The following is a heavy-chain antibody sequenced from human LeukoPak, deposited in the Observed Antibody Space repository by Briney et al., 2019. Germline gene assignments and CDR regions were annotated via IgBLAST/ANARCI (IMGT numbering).Heavy chain of an antibody. Sequence: ASVKVSCKASGHTFTGYYMHWVRQAPGQGLEWMGWINPNSGGTNYAQKFQGRVTMTRDTSISTAYMELSRLRSDDTAVYYCARGTLLQQQLVVYWGQGTLVTVSS. D-gene: IGHD6-13*01. J-gene: IGHJ4*02. CDR1: GHTFTGYY. V-gene: IGHV1-2*02. CDR3: ARGTLLQQQLVVY. CDR2: INPNSGGT.